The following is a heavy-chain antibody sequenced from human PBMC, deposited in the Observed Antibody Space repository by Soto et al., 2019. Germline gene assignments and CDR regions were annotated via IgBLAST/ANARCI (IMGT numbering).Heavy chain of an antibody. V-gene: IGHV3-74*01. CDR3: AKPIMQQSWNALDS. CDR2: INSDGSST. D-gene: IGHD6-13*01. J-gene: IGHJ4*02. CDR1: GLTLTNYW. Sequence: EVQLVESGGGLVQPGGSLRLSCAASGLTLTNYWMHWVRQAPGKGLVWVSRINSDGSSTNYADSVKGRFTISRDNAKNTLYLQRHSLRADDTAVYYGAKPIMQQSWNALDSWGQGTLVTVSS.